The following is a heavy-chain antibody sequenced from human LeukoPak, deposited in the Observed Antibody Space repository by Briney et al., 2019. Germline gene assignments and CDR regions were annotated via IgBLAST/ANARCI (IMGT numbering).Heavy chain of an antibody. CDR3: ARSPGARFDY. D-gene: IGHD7-27*01. V-gene: IGHV4-59*01. CDR1: GGSISSYY. J-gene: IGHJ4*02. CDR2: VYFRGTT. Sequence: SETLSLTCTVSGGSISSYYWSWIRQPPGKGLEGIGYVYFRGTTNYNPSIKSRVTISVDTSKNQFSLELTSVTAADTAVYYCARSPGARFDYWGEGSLVTVSS.